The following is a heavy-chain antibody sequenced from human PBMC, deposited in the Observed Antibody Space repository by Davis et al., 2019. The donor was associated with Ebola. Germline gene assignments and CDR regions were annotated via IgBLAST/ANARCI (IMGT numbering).Heavy chain of an antibody. Sequence: SETLSLTCTVSGGSISSSNYYWGWIRQPPGKGLEWIGEINHSGTTNYNPSLKSRVTISVDTSKNQFSLKLSSVTAADTAVYYCARTRGDYAWFDPWGQGTLVTVSS. V-gene: IGHV4-39*07. J-gene: IGHJ5*02. CDR2: INHSGTT. CDR3: ARTRGDYAWFDP. CDR1: GGSISSSNYY. D-gene: IGHD4-17*01.